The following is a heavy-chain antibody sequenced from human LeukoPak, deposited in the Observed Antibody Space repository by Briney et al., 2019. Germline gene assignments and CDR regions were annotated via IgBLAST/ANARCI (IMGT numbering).Heavy chain of an antibody. CDR2: MNPNSGNT. CDR1: GYTFTSYD. Sequence: ASVKVSCKASGYTFTSYDINWVRQATGQGLEWMGWMNPNSGNTGYAQKFQGRVTMTRNTSISTAYMELSSLRSEDTAVYYCAREPKLGNYYYYGMDVWAKGPRSPSP. J-gene: IGHJ6*02. D-gene: IGHD6-6*01. CDR3: AREPKLGNYYYYGMDV. V-gene: IGHV1-8*01.